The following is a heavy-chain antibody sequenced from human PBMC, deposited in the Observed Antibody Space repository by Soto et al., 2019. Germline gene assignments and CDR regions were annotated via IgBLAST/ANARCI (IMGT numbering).Heavy chain of an antibody. J-gene: IGHJ6*02. CDR3: ARGDRLRFLEWFMGGMDV. V-gene: IGHV1-18*01. Sequence: QVQLVQSGAEVKKPGASVKVSCKASGYTFTSYGISWVRQAPGQGLEWMGWISAYNGNTNYAQKLQGRVTMTTDTSTSTAYMGLRSRRSDETAVYYCARGDRLRFLEWFMGGMDVWGQGTTVTVSS. D-gene: IGHD3-3*01. CDR2: ISAYNGNT. CDR1: GYTFTSYG.